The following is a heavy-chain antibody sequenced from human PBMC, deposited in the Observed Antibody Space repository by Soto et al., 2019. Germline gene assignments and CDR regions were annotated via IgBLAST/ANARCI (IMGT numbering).Heavy chain of an antibody. CDR3: ARDHGTMID. J-gene: IGHJ3*01. V-gene: IGHV3-23*01. CDR2: ISGSGGDT. D-gene: IGHD3-22*01. Sequence: GGSLRLSCAASGFTFSTHAMGWVRQAPGKGLEWVSAISGSGGDTYYADSVKGRFTISRDNAKNSLYLQMNSLRDEDTAVYYCARDHGTMIDWGQGTMVTVSS. CDR1: GFTFSTHA.